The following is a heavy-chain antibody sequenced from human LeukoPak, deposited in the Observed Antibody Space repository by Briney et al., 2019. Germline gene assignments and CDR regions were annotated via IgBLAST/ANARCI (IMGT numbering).Heavy chain of an antibody. CDR3: AKSVYHSGNY. V-gene: IGHV3-23*01. J-gene: IGHJ4*02. Sequence: GGSLRLSCAASGFTISTYGMSWVRQAPGKGLEWVSSISGGTTYYADSVKGRFTISRDNSKNTVSLQMNSLRAEDTAVYYCAKSVYHSGNYWGEGTLVTVSS. CDR2: ISGGTT. D-gene: IGHD3-10*01. CDR1: GFTISTYG.